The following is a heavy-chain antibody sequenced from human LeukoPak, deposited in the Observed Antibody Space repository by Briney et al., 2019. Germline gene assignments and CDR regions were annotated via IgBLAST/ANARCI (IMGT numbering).Heavy chain of an antibody. Sequence: GGSLRLSCAASGFTFSSYAMHWVRQAPGKGLEWVAVISYDGSNKYYADSVKGRFTISRDNSKNTLYLQMNSLRAEDTAVYYCARDWVSMVRGASQGYWDQGTLVTVSS. CDR3: ARDWVSMVRGASQGY. V-gene: IGHV3-30-3*01. D-gene: IGHD3-10*01. CDR1: GFTFSSYA. J-gene: IGHJ4*02. CDR2: ISYDGSNK.